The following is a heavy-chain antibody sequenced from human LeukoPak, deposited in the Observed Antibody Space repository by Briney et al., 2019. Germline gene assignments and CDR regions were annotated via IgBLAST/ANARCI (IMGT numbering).Heavy chain of an antibody. V-gene: IGHV1-69*04. Sequence: SVRVSCKASGGTFSSYAISWVRQAPGQGLEWMGRIIPILGIANYAQKFQGRVTITADKSTSTAYMELSSLRSEDTAVYYCARAGTVVVAENSFGHWGQGTLVTVSS. D-gene: IGHD2-15*01. CDR3: ARAGTVVVAENSFGH. J-gene: IGHJ5*02. CDR2: IIPILGIA. CDR1: GGTFSSYA.